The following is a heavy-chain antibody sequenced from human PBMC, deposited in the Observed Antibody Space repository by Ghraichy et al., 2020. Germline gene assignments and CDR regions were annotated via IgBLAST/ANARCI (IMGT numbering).Heavy chain of an antibody. D-gene: IGHD3-22*01. CDR2: TSYDGSNK. Sequence: GGSLRLSCAASGFTFSRYGMHWVRQAPGKGLEWVAVTSYDGSNKFYGGSVQGRFTISRDNSKNTLYLQMNYLRPEDTAVYYCAKERDTSGYYSFRGDYYGMDGWGKGTTVTVSS. CDR3: AKERDTSGYYSFRGDYYGMDG. J-gene: IGHJ6*04. CDR1: GFTFSRYG. V-gene: IGHV3-30*18.